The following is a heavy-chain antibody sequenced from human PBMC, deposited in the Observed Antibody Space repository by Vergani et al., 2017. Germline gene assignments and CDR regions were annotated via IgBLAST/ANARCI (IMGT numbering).Heavy chain of an antibody. J-gene: IGHJ6*02. V-gene: IGHV3-43*01. CDR3: AKDSSGWPEYDYYYDGMDV. Sequence: EVQLVESGGVVVQPGGSLRLSCAASGFTFDDYTMHWFRQAPGKGLEWVSLISWDGGSTYYEDSVKGRFTISRDNSKNSLYLQMNSLRTEDTALYYCAKDSSGWPEYDYYYDGMDVWGQGTTVTVSS. CDR1: GFTFDDYT. CDR2: ISWDGGST. D-gene: IGHD6-19*01.